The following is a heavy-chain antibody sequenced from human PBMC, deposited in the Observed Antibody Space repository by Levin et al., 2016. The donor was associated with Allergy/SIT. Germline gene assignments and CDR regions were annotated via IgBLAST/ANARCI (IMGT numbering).Heavy chain of an antibody. J-gene: IGHJ6*03. CDR1: GFTFSSYV. D-gene: IGHD2-21*01. V-gene: IGHV3-48*02. Sequence: GESLKISCAASGFTFSSYVMNWVRQAPGKGLEWVSYISSSSSTIYYADSVKGRFTISRDNAKNSLYLQMNSLRDEDTAVYYCAREKNIVVVMTYYYYMDVWGKGTTVTVSS. CDR2: ISSSSSTI. CDR3: AREKNIVVVMTYYYYMDV.